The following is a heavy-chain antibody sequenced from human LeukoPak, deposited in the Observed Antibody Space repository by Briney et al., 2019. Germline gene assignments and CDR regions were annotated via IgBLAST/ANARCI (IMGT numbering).Heavy chain of an antibody. J-gene: IGHJ4*02. V-gene: IGHV1-2*02. Sequence: ASVKVSCKASGYTFTGYYMHWVRQAPGQGLEWMGWINPNSGGTNYAQKIQGRVTMTRDTSISTAYMELSRLRSDDTAVYYCAREDYDSSGYYSWGQGTLVTVSS. CDR2: INPNSGGT. CDR1: GYTFTGYY. D-gene: IGHD3-22*01. CDR3: AREDYDSSGYYS.